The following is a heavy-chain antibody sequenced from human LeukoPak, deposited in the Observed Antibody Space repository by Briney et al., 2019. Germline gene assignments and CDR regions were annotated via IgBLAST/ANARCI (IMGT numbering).Heavy chain of an antibody. D-gene: IGHD2-2*01. J-gene: IGHJ4*02. CDR3: AKDFSTSLDY. V-gene: IGHV3-30*02. Sequence: SGGSLRLSCAASGFTFSSYGMHWVRQAPGKGLEWVAFIRYDGSNKYYADSVKGRFTISRDNSKNTLYLQMNSLRAEDTAVYYCAKDFSTSLDYWGQGTLVTVSS. CDR1: GFTFSSYG. CDR2: IRYDGSNK.